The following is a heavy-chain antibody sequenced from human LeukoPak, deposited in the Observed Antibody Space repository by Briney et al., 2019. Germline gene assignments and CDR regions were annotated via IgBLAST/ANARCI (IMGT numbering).Heavy chain of an antibody. D-gene: IGHD6-19*01. Sequence: PGGSLRLSCAASGFTVSSNYMNWVRQAPGKGLEWVSVIYSGGSTYYSDSVKGRFTISRDNSKNTLYLQMNSLRAEDTAVYYCARTGIAVAGMFNWGQGTLVTVSS. CDR1: GFTVSSNY. V-gene: IGHV3-53*01. CDR3: ARTGIAVAGMFN. J-gene: IGHJ4*02. CDR2: IYSGGST.